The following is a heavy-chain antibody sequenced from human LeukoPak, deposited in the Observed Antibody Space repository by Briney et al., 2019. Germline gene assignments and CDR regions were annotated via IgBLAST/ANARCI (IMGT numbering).Heavy chain of an antibody. V-gene: IGHV4-59*12. CDR3: ARRKVRLQLWLTGGNWFDP. Sequence: SETLSLTCTVSGGSISSYYWSWIRQPPGKGLEWIGYTYYSGSTNYNPSLKSRVTISVDTSKNQFSLKLSSVTAADTAVYYCARRKVRLQLWLTGGNWFDPWGQGTLVTVSS. J-gene: IGHJ5*02. CDR1: GGSISSYY. CDR2: TYYSGST. D-gene: IGHD5-18*01.